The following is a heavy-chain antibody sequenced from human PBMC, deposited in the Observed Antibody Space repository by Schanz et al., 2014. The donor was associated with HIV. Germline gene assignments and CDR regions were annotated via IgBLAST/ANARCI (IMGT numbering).Heavy chain of an antibody. CDR1: GDSFTSDA. D-gene: IGHD6-25*01. Sequence: QVPLVQSGAEVKKPGSSVKVSCKTSGDSFTSDAINWVRQAPGQGLEWMGGLIPIFGTPNYAQKFQGRVTIIADESTSTAYMELSSLRAADTAVYFCARDLRSHYSSVWHDAFDIWGQGTKVTVSS. V-gene: IGHV1-69*01. CDR2: LIPIFGTP. J-gene: IGHJ3*02. CDR3: ARDLRSHYSSVWHDAFDI.